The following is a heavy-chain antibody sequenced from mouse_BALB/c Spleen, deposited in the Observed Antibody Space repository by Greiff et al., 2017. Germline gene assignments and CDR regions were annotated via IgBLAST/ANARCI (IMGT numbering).Heavy chain of an antibody. CDR1: GYTFTSYW. Sequence: QVQLKQPGAELVKPGASVKLSCKASGYTFTSYWMHWVKQRPGQGLEWIGEINPSNGRTNYNEKFKSKATLTVDKSSSTAYMQLSSLTSEDSAVYYCAREATGTDYWGQGTTLTVSS. CDR2: INPSNGRT. J-gene: IGHJ2*01. V-gene: IGHV1S81*02. D-gene: IGHD4-1*01. CDR3: AREATGTDY.